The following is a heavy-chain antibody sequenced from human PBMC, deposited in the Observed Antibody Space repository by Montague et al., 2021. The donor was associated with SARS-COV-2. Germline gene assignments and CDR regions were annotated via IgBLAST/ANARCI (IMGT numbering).Heavy chain of an antibody. Sequence: PALVKLTQTLTLTCTFSGFSLSTSGMCVSWIRQPPGKALEWLALIDWDDDKYYSTSLKTRLTISKDTSKNQVVLTMTNMDPVDTATYYCARIPYDILTGYYSGFDYWGQGTLVTVSS. CDR3: ARIPYDILTGYYSGFDY. CDR2: IDWDDDK. D-gene: IGHD3-9*01. J-gene: IGHJ4*02. V-gene: IGHV2-70*01. CDR1: GFSLSTSGMC.